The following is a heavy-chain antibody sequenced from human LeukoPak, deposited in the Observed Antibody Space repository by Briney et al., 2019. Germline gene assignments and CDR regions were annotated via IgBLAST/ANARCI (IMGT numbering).Heavy chain of an antibody. CDR2: IRSKANSYAT. V-gene: IGHV3-73*01. J-gene: IGHJ4*02. CDR1: GFTFSGSA. D-gene: IGHD5-18*01. CDR3: TSPTAMVID. Sequence: GGSLRLSCAASGFTFSGSAMHWVRQASGKGLEWVGRIRSKANSYATAYTASVKGRFTISRDDSKNTAYLQMNSLKTEDTAVYYCTSPTAMVIDWGQGTLVTVSS.